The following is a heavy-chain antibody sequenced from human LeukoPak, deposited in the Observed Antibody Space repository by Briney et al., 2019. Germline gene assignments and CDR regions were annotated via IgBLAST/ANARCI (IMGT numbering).Heavy chain of an antibody. V-gene: IGHV3-30-3*01. CDR2: ILYDGSTK. D-gene: IGHD2-2*02. Sequence: GGSLRLSCAASGFTFSTYAMHWVRQAPGKGLEWVAVILYDGSTKYYADSVKGRFTISRDNSKNTLYLQMNSLRAEDTAVYYCARDCSSTSCYTYDYWGQGTLVTVSS. CDR1: GFTFSTYA. CDR3: ARDCSSTSCYTYDY. J-gene: IGHJ4*02.